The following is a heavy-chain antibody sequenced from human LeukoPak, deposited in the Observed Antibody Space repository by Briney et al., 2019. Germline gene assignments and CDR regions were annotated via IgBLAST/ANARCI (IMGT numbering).Heavy chain of an antibody. CDR3: ARDREAYMDV. Sequence: SGGSLRLSCAASGFTFSSYGMPRVRQAPGKGLEWVAVIWYDGSNKYYADSVKGRFTISRDNSKNTLYLQMNSLRAEDTAVYYCARDREAYMDVWGKGTTVTVSS. V-gene: IGHV3-33*01. D-gene: IGHD5-24*01. J-gene: IGHJ6*03. CDR1: GFTFSSYG. CDR2: IWYDGSNK.